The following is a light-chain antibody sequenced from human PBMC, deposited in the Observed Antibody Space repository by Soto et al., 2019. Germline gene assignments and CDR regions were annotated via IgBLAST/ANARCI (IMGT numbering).Light chain of an antibody. J-gene: IGKJ1*01. V-gene: IGKV3D-15*01. CDR2: DAS. Sequence: EIVMTHSPATLSVSPGEIATLSCRASQSVSSNLAWYQQKPGQAPRLLIYDASTRATDIPDRFSGSGSGTDFTLTISRLEPEDFAVYYCQQYNSSPETFGQGTKVDIK. CDR1: QSVSSN. CDR3: QQYNSSPET.